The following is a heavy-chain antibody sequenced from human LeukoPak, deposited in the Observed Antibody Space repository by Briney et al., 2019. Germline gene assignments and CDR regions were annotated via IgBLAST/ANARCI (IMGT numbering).Heavy chain of an antibody. CDR2: IYHSGST. J-gene: IGHJ5*02. CDR3: ARHSGQKYISQT. CDR1: GYSISSGYY. Sequence: PSETLSLTCTVSGYSISSGYYWGWIRQPPGKGLEWIGSIYHSGSTYYNPSLKSRVTISVDTSKNQFSLKLSSVTAADTAVYYCARHSGQKYISQTWGQGTLVTVSS. D-gene: IGHD1-26*01. V-gene: IGHV4-38-2*02.